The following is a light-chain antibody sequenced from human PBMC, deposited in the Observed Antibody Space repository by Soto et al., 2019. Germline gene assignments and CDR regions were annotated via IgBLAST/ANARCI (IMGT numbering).Light chain of an antibody. Sequence: QSVLTQPASVSGSPGRSVTISCTGTSSDVGDFNYVSWYQHLPGRAPKLIIYDVTNRPSGISYRFSASKSGRTASLTISGLQAEDEAYYYCSSYSSSTTHVVFGGGTQLTVL. V-gene: IGLV2-14*03. CDR1: SSDVGDFNY. J-gene: IGLJ2*01. CDR3: SSYSSSTTHVV. CDR2: DVT.